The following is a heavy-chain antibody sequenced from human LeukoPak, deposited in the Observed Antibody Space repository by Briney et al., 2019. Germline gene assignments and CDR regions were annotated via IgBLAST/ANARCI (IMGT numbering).Heavy chain of an antibody. CDR3: ARQFRSTTVTTNEWFDP. CDR2: IYYSGST. D-gene: IGHD4-17*01. V-gene: IGHV4-39*01. Sequence: SETLSLTCTVSGGSISSSSYYWGWIRQPPGKGLEWIGSIYYSGSTYYNPSLKSRVTISVDTSKNQFSLKLSSVTAADTAVYYCARQFRSTTVTTNEWFDPWAREPWSPSPQ. J-gene: IGHJ5*02. CDR1: GGSISSSSYY.